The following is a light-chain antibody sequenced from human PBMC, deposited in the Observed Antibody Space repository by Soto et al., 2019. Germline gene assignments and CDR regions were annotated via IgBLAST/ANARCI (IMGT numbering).Light chain of an antibody. V-gene: IGLV2-14*03. CDR2: DVS. J-gene: IGLJ1*01. CDR3: SSYTTSNTRQIV. Sequence: QSVLTQRASVSGSPGQSITISCTGTSSDVVGYNYVSWYQHHPGEAPKLMIYDVSNRPSGVSNRFSGSKSGNTASLTISGLQPEDEADYYCSSYTTSNTRQIVFGTGTKVTVL. CDR1: SSDVVGYNY.